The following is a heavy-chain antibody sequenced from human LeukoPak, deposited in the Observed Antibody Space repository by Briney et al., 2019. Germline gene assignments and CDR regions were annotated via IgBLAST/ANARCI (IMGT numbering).Heavy chain of an antibody. CDR2: IYYSGST. J-gene: IGHJ3*02. V-gene: IGHV4-59*08. CDR3: AGAYYYDSSGIDAFDI. Sequence: SETLSLTCTVSGGSISSYYWSWIRQPPGKGLEWIGYIYYSGSTNYNPSLKSRVTISVDTSKNQFSLKLSSVTAADTAVYYCAGAYYYDSSGIDAFDIWGQGTMVTVPS. D-gene: IGHD3-22*01. CDR1: GGSISSYY.